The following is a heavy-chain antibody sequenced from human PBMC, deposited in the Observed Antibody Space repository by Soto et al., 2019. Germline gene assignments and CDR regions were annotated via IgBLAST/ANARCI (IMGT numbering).Heavy chain of an antibody. J-gene: IGHJ4*02. D-gene: IGHD4-17*01. Sequence: QVQLVESGGGVVQPGRSLRLSCAASGFTFSSYAMHWVRQAPGKGLEWVAVISYDGSNKYYADSVKGRFTISRDNSKNTPYLQMNSLRAEDTAVYYCARDTGDDYGGATGGYWGQGTLVTVSS. V-gene: IGHV3-30-3*01. CDR3: ARDTGDDYGGATGGY. CDR1: GFTFSSYA. CDR2: ISYDGSNK.